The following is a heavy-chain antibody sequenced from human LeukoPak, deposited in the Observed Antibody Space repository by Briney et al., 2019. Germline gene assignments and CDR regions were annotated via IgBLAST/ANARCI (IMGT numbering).Heavy chain of an antibody. D-gene: IGHD3-16*01. CDR3: AKDGSWGDYYFYFYIDV. CDR1: GFTFGNYA. CDR2: ISGSGHYT. J-gene: IGHJ6*03. V-gene: IGHV3-23*01. Sequence: GGSLRLPCVVSGFTFGNYAMSWVRQAPGKGLEWISGISGSGHYTYTADSLKGRFTISRDNSKNTLYLQMNSLRAEDTALYYCAKDGSWGDYYFYFYIDVWGKGTTVTVSS.